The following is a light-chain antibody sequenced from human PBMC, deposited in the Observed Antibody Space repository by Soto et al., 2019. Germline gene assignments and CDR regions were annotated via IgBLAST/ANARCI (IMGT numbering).Light chain of an antibody. CDR2: WAS. V-gene: IGKV4-1*01. Sequence: DIVMTQSPDSLAVSLGERATINCKSSQSVLSSSNNKNYLAWYQQKPGQPPKLLIYWASTRDFGVPDRFSARGSGTDFTLTVSSLQAEDVAVYYCQQYYSTPLTFGGGTKVEIK. J-gene: IGKJ4*01. CDR3: QQYYSTPLT. CDR1: QSVLSSSNNKNY.